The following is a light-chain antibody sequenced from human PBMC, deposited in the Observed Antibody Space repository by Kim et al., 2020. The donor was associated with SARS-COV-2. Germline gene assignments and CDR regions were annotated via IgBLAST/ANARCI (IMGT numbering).Light chain of an antibody. CDR1: QSVHSN. CDR3: QQYDNWPPRWT. CDR2: RAS. V-gene: IGKV3-15*01. Sequence: PRETATLPCMARQSVHSNLALYQKKPGQAPKLRCFRASTRATGIPARFSGSGSGTEFTLTIRSLQSEDSAVYCCQQYDNWPPRWTFGQGSKVDIK. J-gene: IGKJ1*01.